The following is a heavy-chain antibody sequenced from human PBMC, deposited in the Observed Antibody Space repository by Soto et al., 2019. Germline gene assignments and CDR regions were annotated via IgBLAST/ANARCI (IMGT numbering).Heavy chain of an antibody. J-gene: IGHJ4*02. D-gene: IGHD7-27*01. V-gene: IGHV1-2*02. Sequence: ASVKVSCKASGYTFTGYYIHWVRQAPGQGLEWMGSISPHSGGPNYAQRFQGRVTMTRDTSMTTVYMEMSGLTSDDTAVYYCAREEQTGANYYLAYWGQGTLVTVSS. CDR1: GYTFTGYY. CDR3: AREEQTGANYYLAY. CDR2: ISPHSGGP.